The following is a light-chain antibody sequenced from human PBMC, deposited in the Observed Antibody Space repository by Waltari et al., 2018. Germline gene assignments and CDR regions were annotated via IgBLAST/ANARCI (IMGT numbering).Light chain of an antibody. J-gene: IGKJ5*01. CDR1: QSVGTY. Sequence: EIVLTQSPATLSLSPGERATLSCRASQSVGTYLVWDQQKPGQTPRLVIYDAPNRATGIPARFSGSGSGTDFTLTISSLEPEDFAVYYCHQRSNWPITFGQGTRLEIK. CDR2: DAP. CDR3: HQRSNWPIT. V-gene: IGKV3-11*01.